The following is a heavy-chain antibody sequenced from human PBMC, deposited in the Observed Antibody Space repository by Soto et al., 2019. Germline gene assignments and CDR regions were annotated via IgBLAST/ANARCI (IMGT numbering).Heavy chain of an antibody. CDR2: ISGSGGST. CDR1: GFTFSSYA. D-gene: IGHD5-18*01. J-gene: IGHJ4*02. Sequence: PGGSLRLSRAASGFTFSSYAMSWVRQAPGKRMEWVSAISGSGGSTYYADTVKGRFTISRDNSKNTLYLQMNSLRADDTAGYYCAKGGYNYGFLFDCWGQGTLVTVSS. V-gene: IGHV3-23*01. CDR3: AKGGYNYGFLFDC.